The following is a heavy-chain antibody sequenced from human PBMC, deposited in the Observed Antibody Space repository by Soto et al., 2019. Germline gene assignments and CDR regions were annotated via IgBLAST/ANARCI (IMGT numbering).Heavy chain of an antibody. CDR1: GFTFSSYS. CDR3: ARDIGFYGDYVF. V-gene: IGHV3-21*01. J-gene: IGHJ4*02. Sequence: GSLRLSCAASGFTFSSYSMNWVRQAPGKGLEWVSSISSSSSYIYYADSVKGRFTISRDNAKNSLYLQMNSLRAEDTAVYYCARDIGFYGDYVFWGQGTLVTVSS. D-gene: IGHD4-17*01. CDR2: ISSSSSYI.